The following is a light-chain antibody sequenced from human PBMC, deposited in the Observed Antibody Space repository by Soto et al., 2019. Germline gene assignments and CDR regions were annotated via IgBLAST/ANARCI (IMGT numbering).Light chain of an antibody. CDR1: QSVNSN. J-gene: IGKJ1*01. CDR3: QQYNDWPLT. Sequence: EIVMTQSPATLSVSPGERVTFSCRASQSVNSNLAWFQQKPGQAPRLLIYGASSRATGVPATFSGSGSGTEFTLTISSLQSEDFAVYYCQQYNDWPLTFGQGTKVEV. CDR2: GAS. V-gene: IGKV3-15*01.